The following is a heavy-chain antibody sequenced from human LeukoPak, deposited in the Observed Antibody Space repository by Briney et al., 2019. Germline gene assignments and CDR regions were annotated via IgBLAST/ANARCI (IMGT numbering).Heavy chain of an antibody. CDR1: GGTFSSYA. CDR2: IIPIFGTA. Sequence: SVKVSCKASGGTFSSYAISWVRQAPGQGLEWMGGIIPIFGTANYAQKFQGRVTITADESTSTAYMELSSLRSEDTAVYYCARGRAYYDMPDYFDYWGQGTLVTVSS. J-gene: IGHJ4*02. CDR3: ARGRAYYDMPDYFDY. V-gene: IGHV1-69*13. D-gene: IGHD3-22*01.